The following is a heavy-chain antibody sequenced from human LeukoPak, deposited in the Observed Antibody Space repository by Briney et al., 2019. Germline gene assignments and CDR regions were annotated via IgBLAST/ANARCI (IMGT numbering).Heavy chain of an antibody. CDR2: ISGSGGST. D-gene: IGHD7-27*01. CDR3: AKTWGSKGRRDCYFDY. V-gene: IGHV3-23*01. J-gene: IGHJ4*02. CDR1: GFTFSSYA. Sequence: PGGSLRLSCAASGFTFSSYAMSWVRQVPGKGLEWVSAISGSGGSTYYADSVKGRFTISRDNSKNTLYLQMSSLRADDTAVYYCAKTWGSKGRRDCYFDYWGQGTLVTVSS.